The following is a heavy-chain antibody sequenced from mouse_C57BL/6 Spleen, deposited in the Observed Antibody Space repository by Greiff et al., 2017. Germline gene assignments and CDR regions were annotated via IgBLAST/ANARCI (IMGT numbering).Heavy chain of an antibody. J-gene: IGHJ4*01. Sequence: EVQLQQSGAELVRPGASVKLSCTASGFNIKDDYMHWVKQRPEQGLEWIGWIDPENGDTEYASKFQGKATITADTSSNTAYLQLSSLTSEDTAVYYCTTGGRSYAMDYWGQGTSVTVSS. CDR3: TTGGRSYAMDY. CDR1: GFNIKDDY. V-gene: IGHV14-4*01. CDR2: IDPENGDT.